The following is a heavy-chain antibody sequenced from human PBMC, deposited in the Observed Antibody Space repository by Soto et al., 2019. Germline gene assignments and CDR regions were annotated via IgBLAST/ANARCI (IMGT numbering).Heavy chain of an antibody. CDR3: ARDSGMYYYDSSGYEGFDP. J-gene: IGHJ5*02. CDR2: ISYDGSNK. Sequence: QVQLVESGGGVVQPGRSLRLSCAASGFTFSSYAMHWVRQAPGKGLEWVAVISYDGSNKYYADSVKGRFTISRDNCKNTLYLQMSSLRAEDTAVYYCARDSGMYYYDSSGYEGFDPWGQGTLVTVSS. CDR1: GFTFSSYA. V-gene: IGHV3-30-3*01. D-gene: IGHD3-22*01.